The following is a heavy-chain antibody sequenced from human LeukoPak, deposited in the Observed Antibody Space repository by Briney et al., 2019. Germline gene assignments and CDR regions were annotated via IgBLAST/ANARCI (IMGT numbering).Heavy chain of an antibody. V-gene: IGHV1-2*02. CDR1: GYTFTGYY. J-gene: IGHJ4*02. CDR3: ARDHAIFGVVTLPKNYFDY. Sequence: GASVKVSCKASGYTFTGYYMHWVRQAPGQGLEWMGWINPNSGGTNYAQKFQGRVTMTRDTSISTAYMELSRLRSDDTAVYYRARDHAIFGVVTLPKNYFDYWGQGTLVTVSS. CDR2: INPNSGGT. D-gene: IGHD3-3*01.